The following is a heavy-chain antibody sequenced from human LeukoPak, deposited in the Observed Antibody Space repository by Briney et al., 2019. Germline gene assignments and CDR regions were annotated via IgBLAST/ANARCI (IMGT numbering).Heavy chain of an antibody. CDR1: GGSFSGYY. CDR3: ARDSSGTRGTFDY. D-gene: IGHD3-22*01. Sequence: SETLSLTCAVYGGSFSGYYWSWIRQPPGKGLERIGEINHSGSTNYNPSLKSRVTISVDTSKNQFSLKLSSVTAADTAVYYCARDSSGTRGTFDYWGQGTLVTVSS. CDR2: INHSGST. J-gene: IGHJ4*02. V-gene: IGHV4-34*01.